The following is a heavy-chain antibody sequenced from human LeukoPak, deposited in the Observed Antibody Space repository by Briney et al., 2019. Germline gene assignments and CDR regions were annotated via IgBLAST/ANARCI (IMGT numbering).Heavy chain of an antibody. CDR3: ARDLWLDTAMATQSYYYYGMDV. Sequence: ETLSLTFTVSGGSISSSSYYWGWIRQPPGKGLEWVPSISSSSSYIYYADSVKGRFTISRDNAKNSLYLQMNSLRAEDTAVYYCARDLWLDTAMATQSYYYYGMDVWGQGTTVTVSS. J-gene: IGHJ6*02. D-gene: IGHD5-18*01. V-gene: IGHV3-21*01. CDR2: ISSSSSYI. CDR1: GGSISSSS.